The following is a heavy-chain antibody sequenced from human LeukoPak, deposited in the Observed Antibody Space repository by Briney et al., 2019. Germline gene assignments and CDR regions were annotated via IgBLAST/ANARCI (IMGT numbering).Heavy chain of an antibody. V-gene: IGHV1-46*01. CDR1: GYTFTSYY. Sequence: GASVKVSCKASGYTFTSYYMHWVRQAPGQGLEWVGVINPSGGSTGYAQSFQGRVTIIRDTSTSTVSMELSSLRFEDTAVYYCARSGASSGSHWYFDLWGRGTLVTVSS. D-gene: IGHD3-22*01. CDR2: INPSGGST. CDR3: ARSGASSGSHWYFDL. J-gene: IGHJ2*01.